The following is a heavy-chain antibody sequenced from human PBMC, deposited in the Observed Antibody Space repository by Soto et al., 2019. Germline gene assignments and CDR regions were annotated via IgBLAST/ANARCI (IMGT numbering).Heavy chain of an antibody. Sequence: ASVKVSCKASGYTFTSYDINWVRQATGQGLEWMGWISAYNGNTNYAQKLQGRVTMTTDTSTSTAYMELRSLRSDDTAVYYCARDTHIVAKRGSFDYWGQGTLVTVSS. CDR1: GYTFTSYD. J-gene: IGHJ4*02. D-gene: IGHD5-12*01. CDR2: ISAYNGNT. CDR3: ARDTHIVAKRGSFDY. V-gene: IGHV1-18*01.